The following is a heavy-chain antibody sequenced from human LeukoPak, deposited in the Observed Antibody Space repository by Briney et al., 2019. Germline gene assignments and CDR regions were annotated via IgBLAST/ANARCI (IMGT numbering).Heavy chain of an antibody. CDR1: GFTFSRYW. CDR2: INQDGSEK. V-gene: IGHV3-7*01. D-gene: IGHD2-15*01. Sequence: SGGYLRLSCAASGFTFSRYWMTWVRQSPGKGLEWVANINQDGSEKYYGDSVTGRFTISRDNAENSLFLQMNSLRADDTGVYYCARAREAPANVFPDHWGQGVVVTVSS. J-gene: IGHJ4*02. CDR3: ARAREAPANVFPDH.